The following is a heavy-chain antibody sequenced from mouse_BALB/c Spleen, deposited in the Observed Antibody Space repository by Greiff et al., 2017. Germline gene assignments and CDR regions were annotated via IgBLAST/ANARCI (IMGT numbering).Heavy chain of an antibody. CDR3: ARGGNYERAWFAY. V-gene: IGHV5-9-4*01. J-gene: IGHJ3*01. CDR1: GFTFSSYA. CDR2: ISSGGSYT. Sequence: EVHLVESGGGLVKPGGSLKLSCAASGFTFSSYAMSWVRQSPEKRLEWVAEISSGGSYTYYPDTVTGRFTISRDNAKNTLYLEMSSLRSEDTAMYYCARGGNYERAWFAYWGQGTLVTVSA. D-gene: IGHD2-1*01.